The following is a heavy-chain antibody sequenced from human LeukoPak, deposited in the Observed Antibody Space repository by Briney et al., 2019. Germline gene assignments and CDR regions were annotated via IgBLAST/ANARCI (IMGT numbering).Heavy chain of an antibody. J-gene: IGHJ4*02. CDR3: ARVAGGGSYTASEDY. V-gene: IGHV1-46*01. CDR2: INPSGGST. D-gene: IGHD1-26*01. CDR1: GYTFTSYY. Sequence: ASVKVSCEASGYTFTSYYMHWVRQAPGQGLEWMGIINPSGGSTSYAQKFQGRVTMTRDTSTSTVYMELSSLRSEDTAVYYCARVAGGGSYTASEDYWGPGTLVTVSS.